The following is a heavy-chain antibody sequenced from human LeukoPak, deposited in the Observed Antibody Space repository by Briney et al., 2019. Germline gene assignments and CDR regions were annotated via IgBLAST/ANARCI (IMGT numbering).Heavy chain of an antibody. CDR1: GFTFSSYS. CDR2: ISSSSSYI. Sequence: PGGSLRLSCAASGFTFSSYSMNWVRQAQGKGLEWVSSISSSSSYIYYADSVKGRFTIARDNANNSRYLQMNSLRAEDTAVYHCARDSIPAAGNFDYWGQGTLVTVSS. V-gene: IGHV3-21*01. J-gene: IGHJ4*02. D-gene: IGHD6-13*01. CDR3: ARDSIPAAGNFDY.